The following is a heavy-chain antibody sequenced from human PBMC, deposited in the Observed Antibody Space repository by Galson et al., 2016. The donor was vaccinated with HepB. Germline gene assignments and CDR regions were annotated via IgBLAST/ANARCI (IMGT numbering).Heavy chain of an antibody. J-gene: IGHJ5*02. CDR2: IYSGGST. CDR1: GFTVNNNY. CDR3: ARDIGP. V-gene: IGHV3-53*01. Sequence: PLRLSCAASGFTVNNNYMRWVRQAPGKGLEWVSLIYSGGSTSFADSVKGRFTISRDNSKNTLYLQMNTLRVEDTAVYFCARDIGPVGQGTLVTVSS.